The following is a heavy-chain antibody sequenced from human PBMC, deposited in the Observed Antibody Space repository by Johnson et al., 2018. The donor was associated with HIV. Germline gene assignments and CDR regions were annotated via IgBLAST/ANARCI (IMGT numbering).Heavy chain of an antibody. CDR1: GFTVSSNY. CDR3: ASDVAATILQFLEWSRGAFDI. J-gene: IGHJ3*02. CDR2: IYSGGST. Sequence: VQLVESGGGVVQPGRSLRLSCAASGFTVSSNYMSWVRQAPGKGLEWVSVIYSGGSTYYADSVKGRFTISRDNSKNPLYLQMYSLRAEDTAVYYWASDVAATILQFLEWSRGAFDIWGQGTLVTVSS. D-gene: IGHD3-3*01. V-gene: IGHV3-66*01.